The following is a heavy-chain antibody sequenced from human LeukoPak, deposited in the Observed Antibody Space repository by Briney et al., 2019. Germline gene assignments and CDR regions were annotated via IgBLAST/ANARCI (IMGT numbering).Heavy chain of an antibody. J-gene: IGHJ4*02. V-gene: IGHV4-30-2*01. CDR1: GGSISSSSYY. CDR2: IYHSGST. D-gene: IGHD6-19*01. Sequence: SETLSLTCTVSGGSISSSSYYWGWIRQPPGKGLEWIGYIYHSGSTYYNPSLKSRVTISVDRSKNQFSLKLSSVTAADTAVYYCAREEAIAVAGIRYFDYWGQGTLVTVSS. CDR3: AREEAIAVAGIRYFDY.